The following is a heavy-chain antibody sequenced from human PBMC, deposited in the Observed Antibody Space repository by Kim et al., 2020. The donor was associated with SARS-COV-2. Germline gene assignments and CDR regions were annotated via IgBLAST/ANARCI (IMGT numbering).Heavy chain of an antibody. V-gene: IGHV3-48*01. CDR1: GFTFRNYG. D-gene: IGHD3-16*01. J-gene: IGHJ6*02. CDR2: ITPGTPII. Sequence: GGSLRLSCEASGFTFRNYGFNWVRQAPGKGLEWISSITPGTPIIHYGDSVKGRFTISRDNAKNSLYLQMNSLRAEDTALYYCARGRVVTEDENDKYYGMDVWGQGTTVTVSS. CDR3: ARGRVVTEDENDKYYGMDV.